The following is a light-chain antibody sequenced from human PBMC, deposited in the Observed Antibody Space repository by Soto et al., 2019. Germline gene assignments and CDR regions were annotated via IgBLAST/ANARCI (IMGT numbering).Light chain of an antibody. CDR3: QQYNNWPPIT. CDR1: QSVSSN. Sequence: EIVMTQSPGTLSLSPGERATLSCSASQSVSSNLAWYQQKPGQAPRHLIYGASTRATGIPARFSGSGSGTEFTLTISSLQSEDFAVYYCQQYNNWPPITFGQGTRLEIK. J-gene: IGKJ5*01. CDR2: GAS. V-gene: IGKV3-15*01.